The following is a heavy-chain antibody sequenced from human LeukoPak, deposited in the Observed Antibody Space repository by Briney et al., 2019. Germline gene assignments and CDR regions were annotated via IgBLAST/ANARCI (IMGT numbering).Heavy chain of an antibody. V-gene: IGHV4-4*07. D-gene: IGHD3-3*01. CDR3: ARIYDFWSAYQYYFDS. CDR2: IHTSGST. CDR1: GGSISSYY. Sequence: SETLSLTCTVSGGSISSYYWSWVRQPAGKGLEWIGRIHTSGSTNYNPSLKSRVTMSVDTSKNQFSLRLSSVTAADTAVYYCARIYDFWSAYQYYFDSWGQGTLVTVSS. J-gene: IGHJ4*02.